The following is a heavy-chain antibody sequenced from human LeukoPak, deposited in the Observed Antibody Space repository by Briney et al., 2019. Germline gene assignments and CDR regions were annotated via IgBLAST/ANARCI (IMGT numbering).Heavy chain of an antibody. CDR3: LLRRDGYTHFDY. Sequence: PSETLSLTCTVSGGSISSDNYYGNWIRQPAGKGLEWMGRIYTSGSTNYNPPLKTRVTISIDTSKNQFSLKLTSVTAADTAVYYCLLRRDGYTHFDYWGQGTLVTVSS. CDR2: IYTSGST. CDR1: GGSISSDNYY. J-gene: IGHJ4*02. V-gene: IGHV4-61*02. D-gene: IGHD5-24*01.